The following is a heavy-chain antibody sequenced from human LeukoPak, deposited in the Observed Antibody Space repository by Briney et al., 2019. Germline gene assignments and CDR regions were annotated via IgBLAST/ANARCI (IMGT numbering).Heavy chain of an antibody. CDR2: TKEDGSEK. D-gene: IGHD3-16*02. J-gene: IGHJ4*02. Sequence: PGGSLRLSCVTSGFTFSSHWMSWVRQAPGKGLEWVANTKEDGSEKYYVDSLKGRFTISRDNAKNSLFLQMNSLRADDTAVYYCVGETQSVITDFDYWGQGTLVTVSS. CDR1: GFTFSSHW. V-gene: IGHV3-7*01. CDR3: VGETQSVITDFDY.